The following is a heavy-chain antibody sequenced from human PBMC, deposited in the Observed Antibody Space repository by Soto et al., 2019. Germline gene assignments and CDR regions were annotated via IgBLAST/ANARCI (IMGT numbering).Heavy chain of an antibody. J-gene: IGHJ6*03. D-gene: IGHD2-15*01. CDR2: INHSGST. V-gene: IGHV4-34*01. Sequence: SETLSLTCAVYGGSFSGYYWSWIRQPPGKGLEWIGEINHSGSTNYNPSLKSRVTISVDTSKNQFSRKLSSVTAADTAVYYCARARPFKPGSGGSCYRYYYYYMDVWGKGTTVTVSS. CDR3: ARARPFKPGSGGSCYRYYYYYMDV. CDR1: GGSFSGYY.